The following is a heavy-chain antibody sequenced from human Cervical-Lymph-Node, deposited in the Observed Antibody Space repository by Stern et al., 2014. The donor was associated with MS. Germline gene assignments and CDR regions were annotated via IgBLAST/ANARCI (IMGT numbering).Heavy chain of an antibody. J-gene: IGHJ4*02. CDR1: GGTFGNYG. CDR3: ARDYSALDS. D-gene: IGHD2-15*01. CDR2: IIPILATA. V-gene: IGHV1-69*14. Sequence: QDQLVQSGAEMKKPGSSLKVSCKASGGTFGNYGITWVRQAPGQGLEWMGGIIPILATANYAQQFQGRVTMTADKSTSTAYMELSSLTSEDTAIYYCARDYSALDSWGQGTLVTVSS.